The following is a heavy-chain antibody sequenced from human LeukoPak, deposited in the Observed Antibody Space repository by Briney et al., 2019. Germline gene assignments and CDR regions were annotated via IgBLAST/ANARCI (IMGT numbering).Heavy chain of an antibody. Sequence: PGGSLRLSCAASGFTFKNYAMYWVRQAPGKGLEWVSAIIESGESTYYTDSVKGRFTISRDNSKNSLYLQMNSLRAEDTAVYYCARDQRGNRPGLDYGDYAAPPYYYYYMDVWGKGTTVTVSS. V-gene: IGHV3-23*01. CDR2: IIESGEST. D-gene: IGHD4-17*01. CDR1: GFTFKNYA. CDR3: ARDQRGNRPGLDYGDYAAPPYYYYYMDV. J-gene: IGHJ6*03.